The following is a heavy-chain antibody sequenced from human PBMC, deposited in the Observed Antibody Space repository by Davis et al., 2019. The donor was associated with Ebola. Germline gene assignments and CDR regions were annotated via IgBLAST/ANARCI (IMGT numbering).Heavy chain of an antibody. D-gene: IGHD2-2*01. CDR3: ARYADYGMDV. V-gene: IGHV3-21*04. J-gene: IGHJ6*04. CDR1: GFTFSSYS. Sequence: GESLKISCAASGFTFSSYSMNWVRQAPGKGLEWVSSISSSSSYIYYADSVKGRFTISRDNSKNTLYLQMNSLRAEDTAVYYCARYADYGMDVWGKGTTVTVSS. CDR2: ISSSSSYI.